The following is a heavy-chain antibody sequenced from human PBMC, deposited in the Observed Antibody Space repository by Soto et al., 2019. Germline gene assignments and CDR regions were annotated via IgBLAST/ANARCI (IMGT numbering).Heavy chain of an antibody. CDR3: AREDTSTVTTHPFAD. Sequence: QVQLVESGGGVVQPGRSLRLSCAASGFTFSSYAMHWVRQAPGKGLEWVAVISYDGSNKYYADSVKGRFTISRDNSKNTLYLQMNSLRAEDTAVYYCAREDTSTVTTHPFADWGQGTLVTVSS. J-gene: IGHJ4*02. V-gene: IGHV3-30-3*01. D-gene: IGHD4-17*01. CDR2: ISYDGSNK. CDR1: GFTFSSYA.